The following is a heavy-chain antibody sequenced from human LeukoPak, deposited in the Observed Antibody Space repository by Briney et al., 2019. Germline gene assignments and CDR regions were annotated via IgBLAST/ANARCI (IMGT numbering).Heavy chain of an antibody. Sequence: GGSLRLSCAASGFTFSTYWMTWVRQAPGVGLEWVATINQDGNAKYYVDSVKGRFAISRDNTKNSLSLQMSSLRDEDSGIYYCASHNYWRKDYWGQGTLVTVSS. CDR2: INQDGNAK. D-gene: IGHD5-24*01. J-gene: IGHJ4*02. CDR3: ASHNYWRKDY. CDR1: GFTFSTYW. V-gene: IGHV3-7*01.